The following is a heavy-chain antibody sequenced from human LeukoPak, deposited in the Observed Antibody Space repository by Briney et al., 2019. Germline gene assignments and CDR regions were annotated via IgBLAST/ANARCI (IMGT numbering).Heavy chain of an antibody. CDR3: AKTPQYCSSTSCSGTYYFDY. CDR1: GFTFSGYA. CDR2: ISGSGGST. D-gene: IGHD2-2*01. V-gene: IGHV3-23*01. Sequence: GGSLRLSNAASGFTFSGYAMSWVRQAPGKGLEWVSAISGSGGSTYYADSVKGRFTISRDNSKNTLCLQMNSLRAEDTAVYYCAKTPQYCSSTSCSGTYYFDYWGQGTLVTVSS. J-gene: IGHJ4*02.